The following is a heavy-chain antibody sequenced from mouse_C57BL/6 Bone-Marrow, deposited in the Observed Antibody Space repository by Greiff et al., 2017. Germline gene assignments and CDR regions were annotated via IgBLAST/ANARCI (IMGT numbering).Heavy chain of an antibody. Sequence: EVQLQQSGAELVRPGASVKLSCTASGFNIKDDYMHWVKQRPEQGLEWIGWIDPENGDTEYASKFQGKATITADTSSNTAYLQLSSLTSEDTAVYYCTPIYYGNYYFDYGGQGTTLTVSS. CDR3: TPIYYGNYYFDY. J-gene: IGHJ2*01. D-gene: IGHD2-1*01. CDR1: GFNIKDDY. CDR2: IDPENGDT. V-gene: IGHV14-4*01.